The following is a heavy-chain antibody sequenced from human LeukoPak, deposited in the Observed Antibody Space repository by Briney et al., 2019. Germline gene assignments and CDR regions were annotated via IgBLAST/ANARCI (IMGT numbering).Heavy chain of an antibody. CDR1: GFTVSTYA. CDR2: ISYDGNNK. CDR3: ARQYCSSTSCHHYYYYYMDV. V-gene: IGHV3-30*04. J-gene: IGHJ6*03. D-gene: IGHD2-2*01. Sequence: PGGSLRLSCAASGFTVSTYAMHWVRQAPGKGLEWVAVISYDGNNKYYADSVKGRLTISRDNSKNTLYLQMNSLRAEDTAVYYCARQYCSSTSCHHYYYYYMDVWGKGTTVTVPS.